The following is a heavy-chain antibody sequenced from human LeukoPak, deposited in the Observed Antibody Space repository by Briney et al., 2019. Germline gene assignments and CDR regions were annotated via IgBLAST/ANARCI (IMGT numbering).Heavy chain of an antibody. CDR3: ARRRGSYSDDY. CDR2: ISSSSSYI. Sequence: GGSLRLSCAASGFTFSSYSMNWVRQAPGKGLEWVSSISSSSSYIYYADSLKGRFTISRDNAKNSLYLQMNSLRAEDTAVYYCARRRGSYSDDYWGQGTLVTVSS. D-gene: IGHD1-26*01. V-gene: IGHV3-21*01. CDR1: GFTFSSYS. J-gene: IGHJ4*02.